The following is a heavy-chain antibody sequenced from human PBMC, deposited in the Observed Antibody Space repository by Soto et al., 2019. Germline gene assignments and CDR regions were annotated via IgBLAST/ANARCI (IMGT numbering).Heavy chain of an antibody. CDR2: IKQDGSEK. V-gene: IGHV3-7*03. Sequence: GGSLRLSCAASGFTFSSYWMSRVRQAPGKGLEWVANIKQDGSEKYYVDSVKGRFTISRDNAKNSLYLQMNSLRAEDTAVYYCARVSSALQWYYWGQGTLVTVSS. D-gene: IGHD3-10*01. J-gene: IGHJ4*02. CDR3: ARVSSALQWYY. CDR1: GFTFSSYW.